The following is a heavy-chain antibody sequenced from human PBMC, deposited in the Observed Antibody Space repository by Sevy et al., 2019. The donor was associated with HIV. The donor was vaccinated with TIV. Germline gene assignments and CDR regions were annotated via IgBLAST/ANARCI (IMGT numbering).Heavy chain of an antibody. D-gene: IGHD3-22*01. CDR2: IKTKTDGGTT. Sequence: GGSLRLSCAASGFTFSNAWMSWVRQAPGKGLEWVDRIKTKTDGGTTDYAAPVKGRFTISRDDSKNTLYLQMNSLKTEDTAVYYCTTDPASVKYYYDSSGSFWDYWGQGTLVTVSS. V-gene: IGHV3-15*01. CDR3: TTDPASVKYYYDSSGSFWDY. J-gene: IGHJ4*02. CDR1: GFTFSNAW.